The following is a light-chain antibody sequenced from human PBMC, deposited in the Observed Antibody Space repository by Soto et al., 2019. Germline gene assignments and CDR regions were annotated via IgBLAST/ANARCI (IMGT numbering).Light chain of an antibody. V-gene: IGLV7-46*01. J-gene: IGLJ3*02. CDR3: LLSYSGASWV. CDR2: DTS. CDR1: TGAVTSGHY. Sequence: QAVVTQEPSLTVSPGGTVTLTCGSSTGAVTSGHYPYWFQQKPGQAPRTLIYDTSNKHSWTPARFSGSLLGGKVALTLSGAQPEDEAEYYCLLSYSGASWVFGGGTKVTVL.